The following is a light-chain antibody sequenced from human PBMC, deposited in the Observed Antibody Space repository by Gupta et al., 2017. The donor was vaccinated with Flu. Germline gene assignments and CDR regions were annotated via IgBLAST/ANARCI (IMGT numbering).Light chain of an antibody. CDR3: RQSLQTPYT. J-gene: IGKJ2*01. Sequence: DIVMTPSPLSLPVTPGEPASISCRSSQSRLHSNGYNYLGWYLQKPGQSPQLLIYLGSNRASGVPDRFSGSGSGTDFTLKISRVEAEDVGVYYCRQSLQTPYTFGQGTKLEIK. CDR1: QSRLHSNGYNY. CDR2: LGS. V-gene: IGKV2-28*01.